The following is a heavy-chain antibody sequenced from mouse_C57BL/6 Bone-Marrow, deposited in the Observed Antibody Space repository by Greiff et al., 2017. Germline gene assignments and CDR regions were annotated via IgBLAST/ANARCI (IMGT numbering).Heavy chain of an antibody. CDR2: IDTSDSYT. CDR1: GYTFTSYW. V-gene: IGHV1-59*01. CDR3: ARSYDYYGGSYEWFAY. J-gene: IGHJ3*01. D-gene: IGHD1-1*01. Sequence: QVQLQQPGAELVRPGTSVKLSCKASGYTFTSYWMHWVKQRPGQGLEWIGVIDTSDSYTNYNQKFKGKATLTVDKSSSTAYMQLSSLTSEDSAVYECARSYDYYGGSYEWFAYWGQGTLVTVSA.